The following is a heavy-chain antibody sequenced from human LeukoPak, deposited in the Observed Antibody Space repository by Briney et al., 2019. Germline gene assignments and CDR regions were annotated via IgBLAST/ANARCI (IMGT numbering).Heavy chain of an antibody. Sequence: GGSLRLSCAASGFTVSSYAMSWVRQAPGKGLEWISAISGSGGSKYYADSVKGRFTISRDNSKNTLYLQMNSLRAEDTAVYYCAKDPPRGGDYWGQGTLVTVSS. V-gene: IGHV3-23*01. CDR3: AKDPPRGGDY. D-gene: IGHD3-16*01. CDR2: ISGSGGSK. CDR1: GFTVSSYA. J-gene: IGHJ4*02.